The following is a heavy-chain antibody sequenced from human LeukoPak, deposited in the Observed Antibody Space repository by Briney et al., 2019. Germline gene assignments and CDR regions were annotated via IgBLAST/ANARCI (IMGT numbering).Heavy chain of an antibody. CDR3: AKGDPYSSNWLSMDV. CDR1: GFTFSSYS. V-gene: IGHV3-21*04. D-gene: IGHD6-13*01. J-gene: IGHJ6*03. Sequence: GGSLRLSCAASGFTFSSYSMNWVRQAPGKGLEWVSSISSSSSYIYYADSVKGRFTISRDNAKNSLYLQMNSLRAEDTAVYYCAKGDPYSSNWLSMDVWGKGTTVTVSS. CDR2: ISSSSSYI.